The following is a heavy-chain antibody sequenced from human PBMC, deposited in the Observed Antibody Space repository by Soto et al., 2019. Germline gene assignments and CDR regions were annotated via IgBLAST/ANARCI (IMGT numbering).Heavy chain of an antibody. CDR2: IYHSGST. Sequence: SETLSLSCAVSSGSISSSNWWSWVRQPPGKGLEWIGEIYHSGSTNYNPSLKSRVTISVDKSKNQFSLKLSSVTAADTAVYYCARGPKAYGSVFDIWGQGSLDTVSS. CDR3: ARGPKAYGSVFDI. CDR1: SGSISSSNW. D-gene: IGHD3-10*01. V-gene: IGHV4-4*02. J-gene: IGHJ3*02.